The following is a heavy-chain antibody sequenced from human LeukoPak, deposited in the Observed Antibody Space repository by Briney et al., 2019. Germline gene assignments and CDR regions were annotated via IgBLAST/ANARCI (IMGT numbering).Heavy chain of an antibody. CDR3: ARGGGRYYDSSGYYYFPLL. D-gene: IGHD3-22*01. V-gene: IGHV3-21*01. CDR1: GFTFSSNS. CDR2: ISSSSSYI. Sequence: PGGSLRLSCAASGFTFSSNSMNWVRQAPGKGLEWVSSISSSSSYIYYADSVKGRFTISRDNAKNSLYLQMNSLRAEDTAVYYCARGGGRYYDSSGYYYFPLLWGQGTLVTVSS. J-gene: IGHJ4*02.